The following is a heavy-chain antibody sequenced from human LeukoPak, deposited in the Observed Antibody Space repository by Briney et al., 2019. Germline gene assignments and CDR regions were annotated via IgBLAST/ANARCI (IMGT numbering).Heavy chain of an antibody. Sequence: QAGGSLRLSCAASGFTFSSYAMSWVRQAPGKGLEWVSAISGSGGSTYYADSVKGRFTISRDNSKNTLYLQMNSLRAEDTAVYYCAKGSTAGGYSSNDDYWGQGTLVTVSS. CDR2: ISGSGGST. D-gene: IGHD5-18*01. V-gene: IGHV3-23*01. CDR3: AKGSTAGGYSSNDDY. CDR1: GFTFSSYA. J-gene: IGHJ4*02.